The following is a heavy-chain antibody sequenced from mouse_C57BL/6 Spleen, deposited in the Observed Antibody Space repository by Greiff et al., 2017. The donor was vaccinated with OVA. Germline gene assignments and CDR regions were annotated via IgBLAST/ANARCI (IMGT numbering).Heavy chain of an antibody. D-gene: IGHD2-5*01. CDR2: IRNKANNHAT. CDR3: RRISKRWYFDV. V-gene: IGHV6-6*01. Sequence: EVQLKESGGGLVQPGGSMKLSCAASGFTFSDAWMDWVRQSPEKGLEWVAEIRNKANNHATYYAESVKGRFTISRDDSKSSVYLQMNSLRAEDTGIYYCRRISKRWYFDVWGTGTTVTVSS. J-gene: IGHJ1*03. CDR1: GFTFSDAW.